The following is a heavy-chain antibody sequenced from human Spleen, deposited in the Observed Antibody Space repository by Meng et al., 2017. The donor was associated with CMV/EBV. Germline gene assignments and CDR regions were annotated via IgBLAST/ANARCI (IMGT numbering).Heavy chain of an antibody. CDR1: GFTFSTYA. J-gene: IGHJ6*02. CDR3: ASHSPTRFGMDV. CDR2: ISSDGTNK. Sequence: GESLKISCAASGFTFSTYAMHWVRQAPGKGLEWVAVISSDGTNKYYADSVKGRFTISRDNSKNSVYVEMNRLRAEDTAMYYCASHSPTRFGMDVWGQGTTVTVSS. V-gene: IGHV3-30*04. D-gene: IGHD4-11*01.